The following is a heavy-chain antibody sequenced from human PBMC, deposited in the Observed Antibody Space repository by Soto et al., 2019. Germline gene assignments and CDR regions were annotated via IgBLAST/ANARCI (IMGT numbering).Heavy chain of an antibody. CDR2: IDRSGGTS. Sequence: GSLRLSCAAAGFTFRNYDMSWVRQAPGKGLEWVSAIDRSGGTSYYADSVKGRFTISRDNAKNTLYLQMNSLRADDTAVYYCARGDCSAAGCYIHYYYGMDVWGQGTTVTVSS. CDR1: GFTFRNYD. CDR3: ARGDCSAAGCYIHYYYGMDV. J-gene: IGHJ6*02. D-gene: IGHD2-2*02. V-gene: IGHV3-23*01.